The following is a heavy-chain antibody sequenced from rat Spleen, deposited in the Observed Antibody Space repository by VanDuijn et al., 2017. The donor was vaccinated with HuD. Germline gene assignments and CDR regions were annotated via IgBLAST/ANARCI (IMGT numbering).Heavy chain of an antibody. CDR1: GFTLSDYY. J-gene: IGHJ2*01. CDR2: ISYEGSST. Sequence: EVQLVESGGGLVQPGRSLKLSCAASGFTLSDYYMAWVRPAPKKGPEWVASISYEGSSTYYGDSVKGRFTISRDNAKSTLYLQMNSLRSEDTATYYCARQGEDYSSYKHYFDYWGQGVMVTVSS. CDR3: ARQGEDYSSYKHYFDY. V-gene: IGHV5-22*01. D-gene: IGHD1-2*01.